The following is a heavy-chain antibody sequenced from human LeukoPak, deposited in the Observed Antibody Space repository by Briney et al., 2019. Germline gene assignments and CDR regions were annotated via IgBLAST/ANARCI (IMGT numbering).Heavy chain of an antibody. D-gene: IGHD2-15*01. Sequence: PGGSLRLSCAASGFTFSSYEMNWVRQAPGKGLEWVSYISSSGSTIYYADSVKGRFTISRDNAKNSLYLQMNSLRAEDTAVYYCARAPPYCSGGSCYHGFYYMDVWGKGTTVTVSS. CDR3: ARAPPYCSGGSCYHGFYYMDV. J-gene: IGHJ6*03. CDR1: GFTFSSYE. V-gene: IGHV3-48*03. CDR2: ISSSGSTI.